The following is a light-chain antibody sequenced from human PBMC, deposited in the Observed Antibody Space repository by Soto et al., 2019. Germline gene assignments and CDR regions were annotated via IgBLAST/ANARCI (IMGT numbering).Light chain of an antibody. CDR2: GAS. CDR3: QQYGSSGWT. CDR1: QSVSSSY. Sequence: EIVLTQSPGTLSLSAGERATLSCRASQSVSSSYLAWYQQKPGQAPRLLIYGASSRATGIPDRFSGSGSGTDFTRTISRLEPEDFAVYYCQQYGSSGWTFGQGTKVEIK. V-gene: IGKV3-20*01. J-gene: IGKJ1*01.